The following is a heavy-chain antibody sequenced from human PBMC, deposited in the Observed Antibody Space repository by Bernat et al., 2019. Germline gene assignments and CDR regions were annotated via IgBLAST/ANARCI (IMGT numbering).Heavy chain of an antibody. V-gene: IGHV3-74*01. CDR3: ASLRCSADKCYDY. D-gene: IGHD2-8*01. J-gene: IGHJ4*02. CDR2: LTGGGSNP. Sequence: EVQLVESGGGLVQPGGSLRLSCAASGITFSLFSMHWVRQVPGKGLVFVSRLTGGGSNPTYADSVKGRFTISRDNAKNTLYLQMNSLRAEDTAVYYCASLRCSADKCYDYWGQGTLVTVSS. CDR1: GITFSLFS.